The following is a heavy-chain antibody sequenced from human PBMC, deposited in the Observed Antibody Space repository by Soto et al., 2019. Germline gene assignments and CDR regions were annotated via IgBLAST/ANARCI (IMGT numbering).Heavy chain of an antibody. CDR3: ARAGVGEILNWFDR. Sequence: QVQLVESGGGVVQPGGSLRLSCAASGFPFSGYGMHWVRQAPGKGLEWVAFIWYDGTNKYYVDSVKGRFTISRDNSKNTVYLQMNSVRAEDTAVYYCARAGVGEILNWFDRWGQGTRVTVSS. V-gene: IGHV3-33*01. CDR2: IWYDGTNK. J-gene: IGHJ5*02. CDR1: GFPFSGYG. D-gene: IGHD3-10*01.